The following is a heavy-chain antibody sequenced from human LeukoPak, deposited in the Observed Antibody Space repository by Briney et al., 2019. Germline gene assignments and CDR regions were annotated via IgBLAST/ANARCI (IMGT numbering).Heavy chain of an antibody. Sequence: SETLSLTCSVSGGSISSSSYYWVWIRQPPGKGLEWIGTIYYSGTTYYNPSLKSRVTIFVDTSKKHFSLKLSSVTAADTAVYYCATISGSYPFYFDYWGQGTLVTVSS. J-gene: IGHJ4*02. CDR3: ATISGSYPFYFDY. CDR2: IYYSGTT. D-gene: IGHD1-26*01. V-gene: IGHV4-39*02. CDR1: GGSISSSSYY.